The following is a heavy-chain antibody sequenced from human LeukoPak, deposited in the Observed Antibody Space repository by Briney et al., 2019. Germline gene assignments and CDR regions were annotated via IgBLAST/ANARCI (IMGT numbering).Heavy chain of an antibody. CDR3: ARADITMVRGVNYYGMDV. Sequence: GGSLRLSCAASGFTFSNYWMTWVRQAPGKGLEWVANIKQDGSEKYYVDSVKGRFTISRDNSKNTLYLQMNSLRAEDTAVYYCARADITMVRGVNYYGMDVWGQGTTVTVSS. V-gene: IGHV3-7*01. J-gene: IGHJ6*02. CDR1: GFTFSNYW. CDR2: IKQDGSEK. D-gene: IGHD3-10*01.